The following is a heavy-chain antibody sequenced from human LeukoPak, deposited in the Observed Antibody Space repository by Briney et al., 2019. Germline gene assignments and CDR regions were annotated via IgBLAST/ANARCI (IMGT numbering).Heavy chain of an antibody. Sequence: PSETLSLTCTVSGGSISTYHWSWIRQPPGKGLEWIGYVYYSGTTNYNPSLKSRVTISIDTSKNQFSLKLSSVTAADTAVYYCAGGVTGILYFDYWGQGALVTVSS. V-gene: IGHV4-59*01. CDR1: GGSISTYH. CDR3: AGGVTGILYFDY. D-gene: IGHD2-21*02. J-gene: IGHJ4*02. CDR2: VYYSGTT.